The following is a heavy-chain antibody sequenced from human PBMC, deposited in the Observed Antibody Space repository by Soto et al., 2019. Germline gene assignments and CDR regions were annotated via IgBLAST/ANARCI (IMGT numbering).Heavy chain of an antibody. Sequence: GASVKVSCKASGGTFSSYAISWVRQAPGQGLEWMGGIIPIFGTANYARKFQGRVTITADESTSTAYMELSSLRSEDTAVYYCASSTYYYGSGSRDYYYGMDVWGQGTTVTVSS. CDR1: GGTFSSYA. D-gene: IGHD3-10*01. V-gene: IGHV1-69*13. CDR2: IIPIFGTA. J-gene: IGHJ6*02. CDR3: ASSTYYYGSGSRDYYYGMDV.